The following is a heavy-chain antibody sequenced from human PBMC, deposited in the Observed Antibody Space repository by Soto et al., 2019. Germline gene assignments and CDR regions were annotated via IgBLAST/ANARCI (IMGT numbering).Heavy chain of an antibody. V-gene: IGHV1-69*13. CDR3: ARTRVIITPPSDYYGMDV. CDR2: IIPIFGTA. CDR1: GGTFSSYA. Sequence: AASVKISCKASGGTFSSYAISWVRQAPGQGLEWMGGIIPIFGTANYAQKFQGRVTITADESTSTAYMELSSLRSEDTAVYYCARTRVIITPPSDYYGMDVWCQGTALTVSS. J-gene: IGHJ6*02. D-gene: IGHD3-9*01.